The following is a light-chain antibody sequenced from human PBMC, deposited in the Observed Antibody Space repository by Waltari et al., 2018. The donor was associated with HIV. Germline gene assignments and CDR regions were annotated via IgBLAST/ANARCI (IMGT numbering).Light chain of an antibody. CDR1: SSDLAAYNS. CDR2: DVS. V-gene: IGLV2-11*01. Sequence: QSALTQPRSVSGSPGQSVTISCTGTSSDLAAYNSVSWYQQHPGKAPKLMIYDVSERPSGVPDRFSGSKSGNTASLTISGLQAEDEADYYCCSYAGNYTPFVFGTGTKVTVL. CDR3: CSYAGNYTPFV. J-gene: IGLJ1*01.